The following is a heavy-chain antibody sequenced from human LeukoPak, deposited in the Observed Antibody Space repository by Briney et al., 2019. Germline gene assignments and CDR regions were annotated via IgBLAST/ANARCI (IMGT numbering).Heavy chain of an antibody. CDR2: IYYSGSP. V-gene: IGHV4-39*01. CDR1: GGSISSSSYY. D-gene: IGHD3-10*01. CDR3: ARHVGFITMVRGVINNNWFDP. Sequence: SETLSLTCTVSGGSISSSSYYWGWIRQPPGKGLEWIGSIYYSGSPYYNPSLKSRVTISVDTSKKQFSLKLSSVTAADTAVYYCARHVGFITMVRGVINNNWFDPWAREPWSPSPQ. J-gene: IGHJ5*02.